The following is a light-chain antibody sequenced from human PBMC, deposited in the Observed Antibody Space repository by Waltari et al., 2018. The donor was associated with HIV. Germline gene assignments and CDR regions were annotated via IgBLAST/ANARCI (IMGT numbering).Light chain of an antibody. CDR1: QSVLHSSNNKNY. J-gene: IGKJ5*01. CDR3: QQYYTTPIT. CDR2: WAS. V-gene: IGKV4-1*01. Sequence: DIAMTQSPDSLAESLGERATINCKSSQSVLHSSNNKNYLAWYQQRPGQPPKLLIYWASTRESGVPDRFSGSGSGTDFTLTISGLQAEDVAIYYCQQYYTTPITFGQGTRLEI.